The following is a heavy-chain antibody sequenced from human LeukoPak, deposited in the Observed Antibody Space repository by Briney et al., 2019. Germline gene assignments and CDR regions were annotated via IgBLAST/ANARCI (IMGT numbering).Heavy chain of an antibody. CDR1: GFTFSSYV. CDR2: ISSDENNK. J-gene: IGHJ4*02. V-gene: IGHV3-30*03. Sequence: GGSLRLSCAASGFTFSSYVMHWVRQAPGKGLEWVALISSDENNKYHADSVRGRFTISRDNAKNSLYLQMNSLRAEDTAVYYCAINPSWGQGTLVTVSS. CDR3: AINPS.